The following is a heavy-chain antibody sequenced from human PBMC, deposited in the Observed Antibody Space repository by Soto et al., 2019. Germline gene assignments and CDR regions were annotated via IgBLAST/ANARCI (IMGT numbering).Heavy chain of an antibody. V-gene: IGHV1-69*06. CDR3: ARGFLGYCSGGSCFYDAFDI. Sequence: SVKVSCKASGGTFSSYAISWVRQAPGQGLEWMGGIIPIFGTANYAQKFQGRVTITADKSTSTAYMELSSLRSEDTAVYYCARGFLGYCSGGSCFYDAFDIWGQGTMVTVSS. CDR1: GGTFSSYA. CDR2: IIPIFGTA. D-gene: IGHD2-15*01. J-gene: IGHJ3*02.